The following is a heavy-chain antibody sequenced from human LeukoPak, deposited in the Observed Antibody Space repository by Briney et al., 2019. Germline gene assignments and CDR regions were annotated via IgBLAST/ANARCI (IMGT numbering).Heavy chain of an antibody. CDR2: INHSGST. Sequence: PSETLSLTCAVYGGSFSDYYWSWIRQPPGKGLEWIGEINHSGSTNYNPSLKSRVTISVDTSKSQFSLRLSSVTAADTAAYYCARGSTLREPRSPLDYWGQGTLVTVSS. D-gene: IGHD5/OR15-5a*01. J-gene: IGHJ4*02. V-gene: IGHV4-34*01. CDR3: ARGSTLREPRSPLDY. CDR1: GGSFSDYY.